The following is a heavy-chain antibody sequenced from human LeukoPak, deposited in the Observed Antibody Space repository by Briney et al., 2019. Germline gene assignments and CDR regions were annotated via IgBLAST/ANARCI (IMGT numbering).Heavy chain of an antibody. CDR1: GGSFSGYY. J-gene: IGHJ6*02. D-gene: IGHD2-15*01. CDR3: ARGGRYCSGGSCYSRHYYYYGMDV. V-gene: IGHV4-34*01. CDR2: INHSGST. Sequence: SETLSLTCAVYGGSFSGYYWSWIRQPPGKGLEWIGEINHSGSTNYNPSLKSRVTISVDTSKNQFSLKLSSVTAADTAVYYCARGGRYCSGGSCYSRHYYYYGMDVWGQGTTVTVSS.